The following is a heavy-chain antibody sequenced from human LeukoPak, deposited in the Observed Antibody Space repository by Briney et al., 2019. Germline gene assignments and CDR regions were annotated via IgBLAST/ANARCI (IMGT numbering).Heavy chain of an antibody. CDR1: GFTFSSYE. V-gene: IGHV3-48*03. CDR2: ICRDGGSI. J-gene: IGHJ3*02. Sequence: PGGSLRLSCAASGFTFSSYEMSWVRQAPGKGLEWVSCICRDGGSICYADSVKGRFTMSRDNAKNSLYLQMNSLRVEDTAVYYGARSNWGHYAFDIWGQGTMVVVSS. CDR3: ARSNWGHYAFDI. D-gene: IGHD7-27*01.